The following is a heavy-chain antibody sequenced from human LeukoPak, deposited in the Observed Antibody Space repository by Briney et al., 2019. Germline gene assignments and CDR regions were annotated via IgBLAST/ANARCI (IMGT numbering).Heavy chain of an antibody. J-gene: IGHJ4*02. Sequence: ASVKVSCKVSGGTFSGYALSWVRQAPGHGLEWMGGIIPIFDTTNYAPKFQGRVSITTDESTNTTYMELTSLTSEDTAIYYCATDKEVAGLFDCWGQGTLVSVSS. D-gene: IGHD6-19*01. CDR2: IIPIFDTT. CDR3: ATDKEVAGLFDC. V-gene: IGHV1-69*05. CDR1: GGTFSGYA.